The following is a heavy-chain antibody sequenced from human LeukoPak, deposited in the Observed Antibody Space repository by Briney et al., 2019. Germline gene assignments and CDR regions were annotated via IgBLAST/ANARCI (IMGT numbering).Heavy chain of an antibody. CDR3: ARRRDFDY. V-gene: IGHV3-48*04. CDR1: GSIFYNYA. CDR2: ISSSGNTI. J-gene: IGHJ4*02. D-gene: IGHD6-6*01. Sequence: GGSLRLSCTGSIFYNYAVNWVRQAPGKGLEWVSYISSSGNTIYYADSVKGRFTISRDNAKNSLFLQMNSLRAEDTAVYYCARRRDFDYWGQGTLVAVSS.